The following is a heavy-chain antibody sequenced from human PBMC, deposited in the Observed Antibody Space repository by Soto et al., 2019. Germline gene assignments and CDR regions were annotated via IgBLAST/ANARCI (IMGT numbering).Heavy chain of an antibody. CDR3: AKDSCSSTSCYSGMDV. J-gene: IGHJ6*02. V-gene: IGHV3-9*01. CDR1: AFTFDDYA. D-gene: IGHD2-2*02. CDR2: ISWNSRSI. Sequence: AGRSMRLSWAAAAFTFDDYAMHWVRQAPWKGPEWVSGISWNSRSIGYADSVKGRFTISRDNAKNSLYLQMNSLRAEDTALYYCAKDSCSSTSCYSGMDVWGQGTTVTSP.